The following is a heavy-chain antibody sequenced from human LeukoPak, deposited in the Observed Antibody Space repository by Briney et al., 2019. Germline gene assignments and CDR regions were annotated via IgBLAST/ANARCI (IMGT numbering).Heavy chain of an antibody. Sequence: GGSLRLSCAASGFTFSNYGIHWVRQAPGKGLEWVGVIWYDGSSKYYADSVKGRFTISRDNSKNAVYLQMNSLRAEDTAVYYCARDISLTITGDFDYWGQGTLVTVSS. CDR3: ARDISLTITGDFDY. D-gene: IGHD7-27*01. V-gene: IGHV3-33*01. CDR2: IWYDGSSK. CDR1: GFTFSNYG. J-gene: IGHJ4*02.